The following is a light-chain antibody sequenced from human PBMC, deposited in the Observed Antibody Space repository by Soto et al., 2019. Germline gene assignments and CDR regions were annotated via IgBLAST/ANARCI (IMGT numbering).Light chain of an antibody. CDR3: QQSYSTPYT. V-gene: IGKV1-39*01. J-gene: IGKJ2*01. CDR1: QSIRSH. Sequence: DIQMTQSPSSLSASVGDRVSISCRASQSIRSHLNWYQQKPGKAPKLVIYAASSLQSGVPSRFSGSGSGTDFTLIVNSLQPEDFATYYCQQSYSTPYTFGQGTKLESK. CDR2: AAS.